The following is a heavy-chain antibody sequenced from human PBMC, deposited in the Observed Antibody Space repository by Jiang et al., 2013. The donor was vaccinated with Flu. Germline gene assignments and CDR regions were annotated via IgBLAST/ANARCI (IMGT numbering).Heavy chain of an antibody. V-gene: IGHV5-51*03. Sequence: CGAEVKKPGESLKISCKGSGYSFTSYWIGWVRQMPGKGLEWMGIIYPGDSDTRYSPSFQGQVTISADKSISTAYLQWSSLKASDTAMYYCARASYYYDSSGSLGYFDYWGQGTLVTRLL. CDR3: ARASYYYDSSGSLGYFDY. J-gene: IGHJ4*02. D-gene: IGHD3-22*01. CDR1: GYSFTSYW. CDR2: IYPGDSDT.